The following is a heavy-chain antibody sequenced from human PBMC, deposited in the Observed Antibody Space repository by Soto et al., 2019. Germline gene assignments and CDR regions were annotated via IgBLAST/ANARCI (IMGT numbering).Heavy chain of an antibody. CDR3: ARDDVVVVPAAISDCSALDF. Sequence: RRLSCAASGFTFSSYAMNWVRQAPGKGLEWVSAISGSGGSTYYADSVKGRFTISRDNSKNTLYLQMNSLGAEDTAVYYCARDDVVVVPAAISDCSALDFWGQGTLVTVYS. J-gene: IGHJ4*01. CDR2: ISGSGGST. CDR1: GFTFSSYA. V-gene: IGHV3-23*01. D-gene: IGHD2-2*01.